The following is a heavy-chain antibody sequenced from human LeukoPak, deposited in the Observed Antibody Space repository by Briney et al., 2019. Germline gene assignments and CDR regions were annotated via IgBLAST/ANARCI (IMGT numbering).Heavy chain of an antibody. Sequence: GASVKVSCKASGYTFTSYDINWVRQATGQGLEWMGWMNPNSGNTGYAQKFQGRVTMTRNTSISTAYMELRSLRSDDTAVYYCASYSSSWYNWFDPWGQGTLVTVSS. CDR2: MNPNSGNT. CDR1: GYTFTSYD. D-gene: IGHD6-13*01. CDR3: ASYSSSWYNWFDP. V-gene: IGHV1-8*01. J-gene: IGHJ5*02.